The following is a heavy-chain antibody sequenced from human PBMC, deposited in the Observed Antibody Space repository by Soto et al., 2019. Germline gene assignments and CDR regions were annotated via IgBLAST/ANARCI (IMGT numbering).Heavy chain of an antibody. D-gene: IGHD3-10*01. CDR1: GGSFTTYY. CDR3: ARDNGSGSYHNVRYYGMDV. CDR2: INHRGVT. V-gene: IGHV4-34*01. Sequence: PSESLSLTCAVYGGSFTTYYCSWIRQPPGKGLQWIGEINHRGVTKYNPSLKSRVTISIDTSKNQFSLNVNSLTAADTAVYYCARDNGSGSYHNVRYYGMDVWGQGTTVTVSS. J-gene: IGHJ6*02.